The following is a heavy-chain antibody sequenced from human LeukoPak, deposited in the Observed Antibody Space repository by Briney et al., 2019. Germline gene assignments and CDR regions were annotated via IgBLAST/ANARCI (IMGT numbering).Heavy chain of an antibody. Sequence: PPETLSLTCAVYGGSFSGYYWSWIRQPPGKGLEWIGEINHSGSTNYNPSLKSRVTISVDTSKNQFSLKLSSVTAADTAVYYCARGHSLYAVWGRGTLVTVSS. V-gene: IGHV4-34*01. J-gene: IGHJ2*01. CDR1: GGSFSGYY. CDR2: INHSGST. CDR3: ARGHSLYAV. D-gene: IGHD2-8*01.